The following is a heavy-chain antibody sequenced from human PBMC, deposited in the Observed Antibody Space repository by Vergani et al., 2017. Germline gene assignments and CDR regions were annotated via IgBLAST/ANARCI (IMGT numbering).Heavy chain of an antibody. V-gene: IGHV5-10-1*01. Sequence: EVQLVQSGAEVKKPGESLKISCKGSGYSFTSYWIGWVRQMPGKGLEWMGRIDPSDSYTNYSPSFQGHVTISADKSISTAYLQWSSLKASDTAMYYCAKSRIGYSYGLGGSYWFDPWGQGTLVTVTS. D-gene: IGHD5-18*01. CDR2: IDPSDSYT. J-gene: IGHJ5*02. CDR1: GYSFTSYW. CDR3: AKSRIGYSYGLGGSYWFDP.